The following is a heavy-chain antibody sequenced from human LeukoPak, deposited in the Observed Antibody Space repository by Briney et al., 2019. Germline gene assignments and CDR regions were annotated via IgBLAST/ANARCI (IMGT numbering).Heavy chain of an antibody. Sequence: SETLSLTCTVSGGSISSYYWSWIRQPPGKGLECIGYIYYSGSTNYNPSLKSRVTISVDTSKNQFSLKLSSVTAADTAVYYCARDRTRTGYSSSWGSENWFDPWGQGTLVTVSS. CDR1: GGSISSYY. D-gene: IGHD6-13*01. CDR3: ARDRTRTGYSSSWGSENWFDP. CDR2: IYYSGST. J-gene: IGHJ5*02. V-gene: IGHV4-59*01.